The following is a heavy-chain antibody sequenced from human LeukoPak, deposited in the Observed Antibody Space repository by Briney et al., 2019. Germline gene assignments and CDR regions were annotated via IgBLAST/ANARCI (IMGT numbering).Heavy chain of an antibody. Sequence: GGSLRLSCAASGFTFDDYAMHWVRQAPGKGLEWVSGISWNSGCIGYADSVKGRFTISRDNAKNSLYLQMNSLRAEDTALYYCAKSHYSSGWDAFDYWGQGTLVTVSS. J-gene: IGHJ4*02. D-gene: IGHD6-19*01. V-gene: IGHV3-9*01. CDR2: ISWNSGCI. CDR3: AKSHYSSGWDAFDY. CDR1: GFTFDDYA.